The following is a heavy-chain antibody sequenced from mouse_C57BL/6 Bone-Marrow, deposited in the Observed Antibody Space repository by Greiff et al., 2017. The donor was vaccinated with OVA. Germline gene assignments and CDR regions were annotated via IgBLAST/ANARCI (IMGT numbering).Heavy chain of an antibody. CDR2: IYTGSGNT. J-gene: IGHJ4*01. Sequence: QVQLQQSGPELVKPGASVKISCKASGYTFTDYYINWVKQRPGQGLEWIGWIYTGSGNTKYNEKFTGKATLTVDTSSSTAYMQLSILTSEDAAVYVCENYYGSSAMDYWGQGTSVTVSS. CDR1: GYTFTDYY. D-gene: IGHD1-1*01. CDR3: ENYYGSSAMDY. V-gene: IGHV1-84*01.